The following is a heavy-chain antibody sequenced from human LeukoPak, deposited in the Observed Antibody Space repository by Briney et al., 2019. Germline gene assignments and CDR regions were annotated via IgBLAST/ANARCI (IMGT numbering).Heavy chain of an antibody. V-gene: IGHV3-33*01. J-gene: IGHJ4*02. CDR3: ARSTSSEYDIYHFDY. Sequence: PGLSLRLSCAASGFTFSSYVMHWVRQAPGKGLEWVAVTWYDGTNKYFADSVRGRFSISRDNSKNTLYLQMNSLRAEDTAVYYCARSTSSEYDIYHFDYWGQGTLVTVSS. D-gene: IGHD3-9*01. CDR2: TWYDGTNK. CDR1: GFTFSSYV.